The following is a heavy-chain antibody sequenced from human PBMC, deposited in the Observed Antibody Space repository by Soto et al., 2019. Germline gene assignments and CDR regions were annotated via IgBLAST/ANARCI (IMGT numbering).Heavy chain of an antibody. J-gene: IGHJ4*02. CDR2: VSPGDSDT. V-gene: IGHV5-51*01. Sequence: GESLKISCKASGYTFTYNWIGWVRQMPGNGLEWMGIVSPGDSDTRYSPSFQGQVTISADKSISTAYLQWSSLKASDSAMYYCVRTAGSNTFYFNYWGQGTLVTGSS. CDR1: GYTFTYNW. CDR3: VRTAGSNTFYFNY.